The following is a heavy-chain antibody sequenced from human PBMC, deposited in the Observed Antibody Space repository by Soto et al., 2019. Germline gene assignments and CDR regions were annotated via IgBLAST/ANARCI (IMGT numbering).Heavy chain of an antibody. D-gene: IGHD3-22*01. CDR3: AIDRVYYYDNSGYYNFDY. CDR2: VSYDGSKQ. Sequence: QVQLVESGGGVVQPGRSLRVSCAASGFTFSNYAMHWVRQAPGKGLEWVAVVSYDGSKQFYADSVEGRFTISRDSSKSTLDPHMDPLRDEDTAVYYCAIDRVYYYDNSGYYNFDYWGQGTLVTVSS. V-gene: IGHV3-30-3*01. CDR1: GFTFSNYA. J-gene: IGHJ4*02.